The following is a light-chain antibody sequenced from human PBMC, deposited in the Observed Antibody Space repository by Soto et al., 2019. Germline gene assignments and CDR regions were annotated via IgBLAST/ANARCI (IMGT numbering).Light chain of an antibody. CDR2: EVS. V-gene: IGLV2-23*02. CDR1: SSDVGSYNL. Sequence: QSALTQPASVSGSPGQSITISCTGTSSDVGSYNLVSWYQQHPGKAPKLMIYEVSKRPSGVSNRFSGSKSGNTASLTISGRQADDEADYYCCSYSGSSSYVVFGGGTKVTVL. J-gene: IGLJ2*01. CDR3: CSYSGSSSYVV.